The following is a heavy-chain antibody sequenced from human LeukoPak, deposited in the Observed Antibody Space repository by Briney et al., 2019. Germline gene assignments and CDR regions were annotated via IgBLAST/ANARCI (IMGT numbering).Heavy chain of an antibody. J-gene: IGHJ6*03. V-gene: IGHV4-59*08. CDR2: ISNSGST. CDR3: ARQRHGGGPYYYYYVDV. Sequence: PSETLSLTCTVSGGSISSHSWSWIRQPPGKGLEWIGYISNSGSTTYNPSLKSRVTISPDTSKNQFSLKLSYVTAADTAVFYCARQRHGGGPYYYYYVDVWGKGTTVTVSS. D-gene: IGHD4-23*01. CDR1: GGSISSHS.